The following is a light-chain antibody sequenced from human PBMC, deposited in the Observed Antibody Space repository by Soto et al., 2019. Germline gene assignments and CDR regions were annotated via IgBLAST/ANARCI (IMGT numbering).Light chain of an antibody. CDR3: QLGYNTFWT. V-gene: IGKV1-39*01. J-gene: IGKJ1*01. CDR2: AAT. CDR1: QPIGTS. Sequence: DIQMTQSPSSLSAFVGDSVTVTCRASQPIGTSLHWYQQKAGKAPKVLISAATKLQSGVPSRFSGSGSGTDFTLTNSNLQPEDSATYYCQLGYNTFWTFGRGNKVELK.